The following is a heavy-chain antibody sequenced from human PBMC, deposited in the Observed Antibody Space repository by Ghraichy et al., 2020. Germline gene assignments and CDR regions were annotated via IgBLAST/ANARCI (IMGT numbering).Heavy chain of an antibody. CDR2: ISGSGGST. D-gene: IGHD3-3*01. V-gene: IGHV3-23*01. CDR1: GFTFSSYA. J-gene: IGHJ3*02. Sequence: GESLNISCAASGFTFSSYAMSWVRQAPGKGLEWVSAISGSGGSTYYADSVKGRFTISRDNSKNTLYLQMNSLRAEDTAVYYCAKTFGVVIINDAFDIWGQGTMVTVSS. CDR3: AKTFGVVIINDAFDI.